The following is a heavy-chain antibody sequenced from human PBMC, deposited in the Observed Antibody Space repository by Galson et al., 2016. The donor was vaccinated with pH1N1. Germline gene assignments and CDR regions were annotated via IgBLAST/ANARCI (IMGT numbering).Heavy chain of an antibody. CDR1: GGSFAKYA. Sequence: SVKVSCKASGGSFAKYAVSWVRQAPGQGLEWMGRIIPIYGTANDAQKFQGRVPITAEEYTTTDYKALNSLISEDTAIYYCARPGRTETTKEGFPWGYGMDVWGQGTTVTVSS. CDR3: ARPGRTETTKEGFPWGYGMDV. V-gene: IGHV1-69*13. J-gene: IGHJ6*02. D-gene: IGHD1-1*01. CDR2: IIPIYGTA.